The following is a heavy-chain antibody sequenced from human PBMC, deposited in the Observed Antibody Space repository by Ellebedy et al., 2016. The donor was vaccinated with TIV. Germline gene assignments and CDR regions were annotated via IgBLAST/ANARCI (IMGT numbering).Heavy chain of an antibody. J-gene: IGHJ4*02. V-gene: IGHV1-18*01. CDR2: ISAYNGNT. CDR1: GYTFSSYG. CDR3: ARGSSGWMAIDY. D-gene: IGHD6-19*01. Sequence: AASVKVSCKASGYTFSSYGMSWVRQAPGQGLEWMGWISAYNGNTNYAQKLQGRVIMTTDTSTSTAYMELRSLRSDDTAVYYCARGSSGWMAIDYWGQGTLVTVSS.